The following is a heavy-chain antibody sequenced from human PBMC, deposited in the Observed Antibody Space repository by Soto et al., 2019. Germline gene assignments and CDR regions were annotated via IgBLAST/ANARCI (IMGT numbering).Heavy chain of an antibody. V-gene: IGHV3-21*01. CDR1: GFTFSSYS. J-gene: IGHJ4*02. CDR3: GRDTNFIASGSGVAY. D-gene: IGHD3-10*01. Sequence: EVQLVESGGGLVEPGGSLRLSCAASGFTFSSYSMNWVRQAPGKGLEWVSSITSSNNYIHYAASVEGRFTISRDNAKSSLSLQINILRAEDTAVYYCGRDTNFIASGSGVAYWGQGTLVTVSS. CDR2: ITSSNNYI.